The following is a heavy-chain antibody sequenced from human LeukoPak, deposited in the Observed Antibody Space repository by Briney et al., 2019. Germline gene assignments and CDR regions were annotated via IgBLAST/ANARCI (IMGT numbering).Heavy chain of an antibody. V-gene: IGHV3-23*01. Sequence: GGSLKLSCAASGFNFHVFDMTWVRQAPGKGLEWLSTVIASGSYTYYAASVKGRFTTSRDNSKNTLHLQMDSLRVEDTAVYYCARDMPPRYYYDSSGYHDAFDIWGQGTMVTVSS. CDR2: VIASGSYT. CDR3: ARDMPPRYYYDSSGYHDAFDI. J-gene: IGHJ3*02. CDR1: GFNFHVFD. D-gene: IGHD3-22*01.